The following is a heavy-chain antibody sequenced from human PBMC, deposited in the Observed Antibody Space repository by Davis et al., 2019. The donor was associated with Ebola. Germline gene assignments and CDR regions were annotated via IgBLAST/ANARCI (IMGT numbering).Heavy chain of an antibody. Sequence: PGGSLRLSCAASGFSFNSYGMHWVRQAPAKGLEWVAVIWHDESYKYYTHSVKGRFAISRDNAKNSLYLQMNSLRAEDTAVYYCARDPTRTYYDFWSGSSDYYYGMDVWGQGTTVTVSS. CDR1: GFSFNSYG. CDR2: IWHDESYK. CDR3: ARDPTRTYYDFWSGSSDYYYGMDV. J-gene: IGHJ6*02. V-gene: IGHV3-33*01. D-gene: IGHD3-3*01.